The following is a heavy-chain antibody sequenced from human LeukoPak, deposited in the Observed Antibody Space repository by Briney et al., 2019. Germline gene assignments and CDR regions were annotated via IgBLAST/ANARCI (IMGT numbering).Heavy chain of an antibody. V-gene: IGHV3-30*04. CDR2: ISNDASHK. J-gene: IGHJ5*02. CDR3: ARDVIPHEDRNNWFDP. CDR1: GFTFSSYT. Sequence: PGGSLRLSCAASGFTFSSYTMHWVRQAPGKGLEWVAVISNDASHKYYADSVKGRFTISRDNSKNTLYLQMNSLRVEDTAVYYCARDVIPHEDRNNWFDPWGQGTLVTVSS.